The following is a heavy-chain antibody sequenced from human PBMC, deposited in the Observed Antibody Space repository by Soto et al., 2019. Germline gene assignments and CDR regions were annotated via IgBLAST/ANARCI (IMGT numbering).Heavy chain of an antibody. Sequence: VQLVESGGGVVQPGGSLRLSCTASGFTFSEYRMHWVRQDPGKGLVWVSHISTDGSSTYYADSVKGRFTISRDNAKNTLYLQMNSLRAEDTAIYYCTRVGSTTSWYEFPFWGQGTPVTVSS. J-gene: IGHJ4*02. CDR3: TRVGSTTSWYEFPF. CDR1: GFTFSEYR. V-gene: IGHV3-74*01. CDR2: ISTDGSST. D-gene: IGHD6-13*01.